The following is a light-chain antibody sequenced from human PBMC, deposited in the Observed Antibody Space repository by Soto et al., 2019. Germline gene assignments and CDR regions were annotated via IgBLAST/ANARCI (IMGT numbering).Light chain of an antibody. V-gene: IGKV1-8*01. Sequence: AIRMTQSPSSLSASTGDRVTITCRASQDIRSYLAGYQQQPGKAPQLLMYAASTLQSGVPSRFNGSGSGTDFTLTISGLQSEDLANYYCQQYYSYFAAFGGGTKVEI. J-gene: IGKJ4*01. CDR1: QDIRSY. CDR2: AAS. CDR3: QQYYSYFAA.